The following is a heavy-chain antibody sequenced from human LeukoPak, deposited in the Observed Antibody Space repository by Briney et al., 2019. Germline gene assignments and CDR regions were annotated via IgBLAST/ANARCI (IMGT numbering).Heavy chain of an antibody. CDR1: GGSISSYY. D-gene: IGHD3/OR15-3a*01. CDR3: ARQTGSGLFILP. CDR2: IYYTGST. Sequence: SETLSLTCTVSGGSISSYYWSWIRQPPGKGLEWIGYIYYTGSTNYNPALKSRVTISVDTSKNQFSLKLTSVTAADTAVYYCARQTGSGLFILPGGQGTLVTVSS. J-gene: IGHJ4*02. V-gene: IGHV4-59*08.